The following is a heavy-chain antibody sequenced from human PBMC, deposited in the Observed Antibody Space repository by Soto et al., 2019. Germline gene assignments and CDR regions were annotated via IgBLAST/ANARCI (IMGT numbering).Heavy chain of an antibody. CDR1: GYTFTSYG. V-gene: IGHV1-18*01. Sequence: ASVKVCCKASGYTFTSYGISWVRQAPGQGLEWMGWISAYNGNTNYAQKLQGRVTMTRDTSTSTVYMDLSSLGPEDTAVYYCARTPFYDVLTGYTLGAFDIWGQGTMVTVSS. D-gene: IGHD3-9*01. CDR2: ISAYNGNT. J-gene: IGHJ3*02. CDR3: ARTPFYDVLTGYTLGAFDI.